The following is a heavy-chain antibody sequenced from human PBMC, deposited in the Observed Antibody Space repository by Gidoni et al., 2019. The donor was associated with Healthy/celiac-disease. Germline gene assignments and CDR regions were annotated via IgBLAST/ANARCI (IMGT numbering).Heavy chain of an antibody. D-gene: IGHD6-13*01. V-gene: IGHV3-11*01. J-gene: IGHJ4*02. CDR2: ISSSGSTI. CDR1: VFTFSDYY. Sequence: QVQLVESGVVLVKPVGSLRLSCAPSVFTFSDYYMSWIRQAPGKGLEWVSYISSSGSTIYYADSVKGRFTISRDNAKNSLYLQMNSLRAEDTAVYYCARDLGQQLVPFDYWGQGTLVTVSS. CDR3: ARDLGQQLVPFDY.